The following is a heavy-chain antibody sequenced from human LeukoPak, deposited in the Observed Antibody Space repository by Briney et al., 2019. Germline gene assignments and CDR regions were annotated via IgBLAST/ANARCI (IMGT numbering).Heavy chain of an antibody. V-gene: IGHV3-33*03. CDR3: ATSNPGTAVDDY. CDR1: GFTFDDYA. J-gene: IGHJ4*02. CDR2: IWYDGSNK. Sequence: GGSLRLSCAASGFTFDDYAMHWVRQAPGKGLEWVAVIWYDGSNKYYADSVKGRFTISRDNSNNMLYLQMNSLRAEDTAVYYCATSNPGTAVDDYWGQGTLVTVSS. D-gene: IGHD6-19*01.